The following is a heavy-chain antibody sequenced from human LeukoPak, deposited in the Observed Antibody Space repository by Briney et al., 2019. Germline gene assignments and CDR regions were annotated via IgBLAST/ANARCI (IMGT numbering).Heavy chain of an antibody. CDR2: IVVGSGNT. D-gene: IGHD3-22*01. V-gene: IGHV1-58*01. CDR3: AADCAAFWDSSGYYWGAFDI. CDR1: GFTFTSSA. Sequence: SVKVSCKASGFTFTSSAVQWVRQARGQRLEWIGLIVVGSGNTNYAQKFQERVTITRDMSTSTAYMELSSLRSEDTAVYYCAADCAAFWDSSGYYWGAFDIWGQGTMVTVSS. J-gene: IGHJ3*02.